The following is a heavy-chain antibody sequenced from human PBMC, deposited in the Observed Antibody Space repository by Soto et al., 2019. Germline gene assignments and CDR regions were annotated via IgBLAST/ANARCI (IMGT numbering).Heavy chain of an antibody. Sequence: QVQLVQSGAEVKKPGASVKVSCKASGYTCTSYYMHWVRQAPGQGLEWMGIINPSGGSTSYAQNWQGRVTMTRDSSTSTSDVELSSLGSEDKAVNYCEIDAPDPVDSISGRNWFDPWGQGTLVTVSS. J-gene: IGHJ5*02. D-gene: IGHD3-3*02. CDR1: GYTCTSYY. CDR2: INPSGGST. CDR3: EIDAPDPVDSISGRNWFDP. V-gene: IGHV1-46*04.